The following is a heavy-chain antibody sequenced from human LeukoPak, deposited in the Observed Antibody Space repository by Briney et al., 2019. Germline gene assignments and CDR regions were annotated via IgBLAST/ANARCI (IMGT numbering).Heavy chain of an antibody. CDR2: IYTSGST. CDR1: GGSISSGSYY. J-gene: IGHJ4*02. V-gene: IGHV4-61*02. CDR3: ARHTYGGNSVYFDY. Sequence: SETLSLTCTVSGGSISSGSYYWSWIRQPAGKGLEWIGRIYTSGSTNYNPSLKSRVTISVDTSKNQFSLKLSSVTAADTAVYYCARHTYGGNSVYFDYWGQGTLVTVSS. D-gene: IGHD4-23*01.